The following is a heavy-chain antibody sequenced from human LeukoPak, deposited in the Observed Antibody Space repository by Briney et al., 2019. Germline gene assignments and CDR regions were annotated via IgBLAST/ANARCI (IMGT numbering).Heavy chain of an antibody. Sequence: GGSLRLSCAASGFTFSNAGMSCVRQAPGKGREWVGRIKSKTDGGTTDYAAPVKGRFTISRDDSKNTLYLQMNSLTTEDTAVYYCTTASWRAEDDYWGQGTLVTVSS. CDR2: IKSKTDGGTT. CDR1: GFTFSNAG. CDR3: TTASWRAEDDY. J-gene: IGHJ4*02. V-gene: IGHV3-15*01. D-gene: IGHD2-2*01.